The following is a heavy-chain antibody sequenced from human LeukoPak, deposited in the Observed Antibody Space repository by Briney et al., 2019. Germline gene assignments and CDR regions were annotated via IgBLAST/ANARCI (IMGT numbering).Heavy chain of an antibody. CDR2: ISSSGSTI. CDR3: ARVGYDILTGYYHYFDY. CDR1: GFTFSSYE. D-gene: IGHD3-9*01. Sequence: PGGSLRLSCAASGFTFSSYEMNWVRQAPGKGLEWVSYISSSGSTIYYADSVKGRFAISRDNAKNSLYLQMNSLRAEDTAVYYCARVGYDILTGYYHYFDYWGQGTLVTVSP. J-gene: IGHJ4*02. V-gene: IGHV3-48*03.